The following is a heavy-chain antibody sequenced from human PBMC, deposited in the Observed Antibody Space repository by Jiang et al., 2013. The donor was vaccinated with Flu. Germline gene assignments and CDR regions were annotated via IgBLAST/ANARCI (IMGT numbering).Heavy chain of an antibody. CDR1: A. V-gene: IGHV1-3*01. CDR3: AREPGGTKSHDY. D-gene: IGHD1-26*01. CDR2: STLAMVT. J-gene: IGHJ4*02. Sequence: AMHWVRQAPGPKYLSGWDGSTLAMVTQSNSQKFQGRVTLTRDTSATTAYMELINLRSEDTAIYYCAREPGGTKSHDYWGQGTLVTVS.